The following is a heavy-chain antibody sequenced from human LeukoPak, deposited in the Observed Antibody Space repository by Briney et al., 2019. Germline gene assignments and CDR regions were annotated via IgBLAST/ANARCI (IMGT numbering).Heavy chain of an antibody. CDR2: IYHSGST. D-gene: IGHD3-22*01. Sequence: SQTLSLTCTVSGGSISSGGYYWSWIRQPPGKGLEWIGYIYHSGSTYYNPSLKSRVTISVDTSKNQFSLKLSSVTAADTAVYYCARQGLDDSSGYYPQIPRTFFDYWGQGTLVTVSS. J-gene: IGHJ4*02. V-gene: IGHV4-30-2*01. CDR1: GGSISSGGYY. CDR3: ARQGLDDSSGYYPQIPRTFFDY.